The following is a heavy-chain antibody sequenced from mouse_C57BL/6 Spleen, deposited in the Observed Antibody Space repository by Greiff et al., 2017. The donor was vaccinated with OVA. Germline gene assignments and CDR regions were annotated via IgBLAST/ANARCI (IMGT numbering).Heavy chain of an antibody. D-gene: IGHD4-1*01. CDR2: IDPSDSYT. V-gene: IGHV1-50*01. CDR1: GYTFTSYW. CDR3: ASGLTGDY. Sequence: VQLQQPGAELVKPGASVKLSCKASGYTFTSYWMQWVKQRPVHGLEWIGEIDPSDSYTNYNQKFKGKATLTVDTSSSTAYMQLSSLTSEDSAVYYCASGLTGDYWGQGTTLTVSS. J-gene: IGHJ2*01.